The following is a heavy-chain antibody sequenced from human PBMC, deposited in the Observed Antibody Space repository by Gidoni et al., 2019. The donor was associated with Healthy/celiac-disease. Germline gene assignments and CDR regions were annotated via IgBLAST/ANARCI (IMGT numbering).Heavy chain of an antibody. V-gene: IGHV4-34*01. CDR3: ARGYYGSGSYIH. D-gene: IGHD3-10*01. CDR2: INHSEST. Sequence: QGQLQQWGAGRWKPSETLPLSCAVSGGSFRGYYRCWIRQPPGKGLEWIGEINHSESTNYNPSLKSRVTISVDTSKNQCSLKLSSVTAADTAVYYCARGYYGSGSYIHWGQGTLVTVSS. CDR1: GGSFRGYY. J-gene: IGHJ4*02.